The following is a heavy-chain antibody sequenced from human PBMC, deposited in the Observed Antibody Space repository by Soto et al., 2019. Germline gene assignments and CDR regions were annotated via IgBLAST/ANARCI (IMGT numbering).Heavy chain of an antibody. Sequence: ELQLLESGGGLVQPGGSLRLSCVASEFTFSSYAMSWVRQAPGKGLEWVSAISGSGGSTYYADSVKGRFAVSRDNSKITLYLQMNSLRDEDTAVYYCAKGPTGEMATVFQAFDIWGQGTMVTVSS. V-gene: IGHV3-23*01. D-gene: IGHD4-4*01. CDR1: EFTFSSYA. CDR3: AKGPTGEMATVFQAFDI. J-gene: IGHJ3*02. CDR2: ISGSGGST.